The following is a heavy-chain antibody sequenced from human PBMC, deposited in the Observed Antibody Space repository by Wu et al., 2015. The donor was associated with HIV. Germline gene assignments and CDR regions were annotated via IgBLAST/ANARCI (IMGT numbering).Heavy chain of an antibody. J-gene: IGHJ6*02. CDR3: ARDRGYCSSTSCYDGVRGAGYIYGMDV. CDR2: IIPIFGTA. Sequence: QVQLVQSGAEVKKPGSSVKVSCKASGGTFSSYAISWVRQAPGQGLEWMGRIIPIFGTANYAQKFQGRVTITADESTSTAYMELSSLRSEDTAVYYCARDRGYCSSTSCYDGVRGAGYIYGMDVWGQGTTVTVSS. D-gene: IGHD2-2*01. CDR1: GGTFSSYA. V-gene: IGHV1-69*13.